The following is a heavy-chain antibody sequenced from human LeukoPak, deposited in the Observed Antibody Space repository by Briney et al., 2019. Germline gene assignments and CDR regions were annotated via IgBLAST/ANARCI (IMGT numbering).Heavy chain of an antibody. CDR2: ISAYNGNT. D-gene: IGHD3-10*01. J-gene: IGHJ4*02. CDR1: GYTFTSYG. V-gene: IGHV1-18*01. Sequence: ASVKVSCKASGYTFTSYGISWVRQAPGQGLEWMGWISAYNGNTNYAQKLQGRVTMTTDTSTSKAYMELRSLRSDDTAVYYCARVLAGSGSYYNRDRNFDYWGQGTLVTVSS. CDR3: ARVLAGSGSYYNRDRNFDY.